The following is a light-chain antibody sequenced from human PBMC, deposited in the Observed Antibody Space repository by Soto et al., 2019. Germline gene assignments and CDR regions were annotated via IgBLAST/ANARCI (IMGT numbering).Light chain of an antibody. J-gene: IGKJ1*01. CDR3: QHYNSYSEA. V-gene: IGKV1-39*01. CDR2: AAS. Sequence: DIQMTQSPASLSASVGDRVTITCLASQSISSYLNWYQQKPGKAPKLLIYAASSLQSGVPSRFSGSGSGTVFTLTISSLQPDDFATYYCQHYNSYSEAFGQGTKVDIK. CDR1: QSISSY.